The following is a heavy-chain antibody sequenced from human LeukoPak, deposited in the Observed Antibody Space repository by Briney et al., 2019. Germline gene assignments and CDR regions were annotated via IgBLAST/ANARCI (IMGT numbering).Heavy chain of an antibody. CDR3: ARDDETGISYYFDY. CDR1: GFTFDDYG. CDR2: INWNGGST. V-gene: IGHV3-20*04. J-gene: IGHJ4*02. D-gene: IGHD3-9*01. Sequence: AGGSLRLSCAASGFTFDDYGMSWVRQAPGKGLEWVSGINWNGGSTGYADSVKGRFTISRDNAKNSLYLQMNSLRAEDTALYYCARDDETGISYYFDYWGQGTLVTVSS.